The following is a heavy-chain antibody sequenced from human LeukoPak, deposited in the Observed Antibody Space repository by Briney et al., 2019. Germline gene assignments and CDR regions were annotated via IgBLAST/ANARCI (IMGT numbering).Heavy chain of an antibody. CDR3: ARDGKYYYDSSGYPLDY. V-gene: IGHV1-46*01. Sequence: GASVKVSCKASGYTFTSYYMHWVRQAPGQGLEWMGIINPSGGSTSYAQKFQGRVTMTRDMSTSTVYMELSSLRSEDTAVYYCARDGKYYYDSSGYPLDYWGQGTLVTVSS. CDR2: INPSGGST. J-gene: IGHJ4*02. CDR1: GYTFTSYY. D-gene: IGHD3-22*01.